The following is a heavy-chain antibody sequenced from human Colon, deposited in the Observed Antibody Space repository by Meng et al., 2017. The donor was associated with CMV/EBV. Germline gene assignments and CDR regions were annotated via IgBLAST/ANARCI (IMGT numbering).Heavy chain of an antibody. CDR2: ISWNSGSI. J-gene: IGHJ4*02. CDR3: ARVPGRYFDWLVYFDY. Sequence: SLKISCAASGFTFDDYAMHWVRQAPGKGLEWVSGISWNSGSIGYADSVKGRFTISRDNAKNSLYLQMNSLRAEDTALYYCARVPGRYFDWLVYFDYWGQGTLVTSPQ. V-gene: IGHV3-9*01. CDR1: GFTFDDYA. D-gene: IGHD3-9*01.